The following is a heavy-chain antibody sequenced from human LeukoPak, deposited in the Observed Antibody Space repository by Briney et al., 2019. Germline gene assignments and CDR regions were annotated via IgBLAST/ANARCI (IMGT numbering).Heavy chain of an antibody. D-gene: IGHD6-19*01. CDR1: GFTFSTYR. V-gene: IGHV3-21*01. CDR3: ARSRIAVAAGYYYGMDV. Sequence: PGGSLRLSCAASGFTFSTYRFNWVRQAPGKGLEWVSSISSGSSYIYYADSVKGRFTISRDNAKNSLYLQMNSLRAEDTAVYYCARSRIAVAAGYYYGMDVWGQGTTVTVSS. CDR2: ISSGSSYI. J-gene: IGHJ6*02.